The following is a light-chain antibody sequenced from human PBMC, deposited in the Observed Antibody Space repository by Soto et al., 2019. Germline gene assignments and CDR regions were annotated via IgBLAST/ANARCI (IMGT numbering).Light chain of an antibody. CDR2: GSS. CDR3: QQYCCSLLS. V-gene: IGKV3-20*01. Sequence: EIVLTQSPGTLSLSPGEGVTLSCRASQSVSNNFVAWYQQRPGKAPRLLIYGSSSRASGIPDRFSGSGSGTDFTLTISRLEPEDFAVYYCQQYCCSLLSFGGGTKVDIK. J-gene: IGKJ4*01. CDR1: QSVSNNF.